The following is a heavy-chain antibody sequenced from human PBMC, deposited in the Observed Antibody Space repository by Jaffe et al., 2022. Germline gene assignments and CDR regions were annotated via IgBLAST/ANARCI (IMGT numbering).Heavy chain of an antibody. V-gene: IGHV1-69*05. J-gene: IGHJ5*02. CDR3: ASCITMVRGVPNWFDP. CDR2: IIPIFGTA. D-gene: IGHD3-10*01. CDR1: GGTFSSYA. Sequence: QVQLVQSGAEVKKPGSSVKVSCKASGGTFSSYAISWVRQAPGQGLEWMGGIIPIFGTANYAQKFQGRVTITTDESTSTAYMELSSLRSEDTAVYYCASCITMVRGVPNWFDPWGQGTLVTVSS.